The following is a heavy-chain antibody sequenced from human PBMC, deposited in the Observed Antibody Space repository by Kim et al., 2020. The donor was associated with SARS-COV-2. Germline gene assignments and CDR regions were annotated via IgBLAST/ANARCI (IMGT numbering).Heavy chain of an antibody. CDR1: GYPFTSYY. Sequence: ASVKVSCKASGYPFTSYYMHWVRQAPGQGLEWMGVMNPSGGSTSYAQKFQGRVTMTRDTSTSTVHMELSSLRSEDTAVYYCVRGHVIAVTATVWFDPWGQGTLVTVSS. D-gene: IGHD6-19*01. J-gene: IGHJ5*02. CDR3: VRGHVIAVTATVWFDP. V-gene: IGHV1-46*03. CDR2: MNPSGGST.